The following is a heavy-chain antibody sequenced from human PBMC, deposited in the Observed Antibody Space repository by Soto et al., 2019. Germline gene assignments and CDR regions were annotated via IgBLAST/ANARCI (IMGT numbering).Heavy chain of an antibody. CDR3: ARAGPTDYYYYGMDV. CDR1: GGTFSSYA. CDR2: IIPNFGTA. Sequence: GASVKVSCKASGGTFSSYAISWVRQAPGQGLEWMGGIIPNFGTANYAQKFQGRVTMTADTSTSTAYMELSRLRSDDTAVYYCARAGPTDYYYYGMDVWGQGTTVTSP. V-gene: IGHV1-69*06. J-gene: IGHJ6*02.